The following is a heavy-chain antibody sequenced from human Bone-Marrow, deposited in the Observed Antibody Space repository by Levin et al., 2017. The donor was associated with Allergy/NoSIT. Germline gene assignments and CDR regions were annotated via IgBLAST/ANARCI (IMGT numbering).Heavy chain of an antibody. J-gene: IGHJ5*01. CDR3: ARGPYGSGTNYFVS. D-gene: IGHD3-10*01. CDR2: ISSTSNR. Sequence: PGESLKISCATSGFTFNKYRMNWVRQAPGKGLEWVSSISSTSNRDYAESVKGRFTISRDNARQSVSLEMNSLRAEDTAMYYCARGPYGSGTNYFVSWGQGTLVSVSS. V-gene: IGHV3-21*01. CDR1: GFTFNKYR.